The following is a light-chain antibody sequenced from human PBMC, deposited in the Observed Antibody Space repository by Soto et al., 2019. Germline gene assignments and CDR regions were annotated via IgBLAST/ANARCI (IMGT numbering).Light chain of an antibody. CDR1: QIVSSK. V-gene: IGKV3-20*01. CDR3: QQYGKSPLT. Sequence: VLTQSPATRSVSPVKGATLSCRASQIVSSKLAWYQQKPGQAPRLLIYGASNRATGIPARFSGSGSGTDFALTINRLEPDDFAVYYCQQYGKSPLTFGQGSKVDI. CDR2: GAS. J-gene: IGKJ1*01.